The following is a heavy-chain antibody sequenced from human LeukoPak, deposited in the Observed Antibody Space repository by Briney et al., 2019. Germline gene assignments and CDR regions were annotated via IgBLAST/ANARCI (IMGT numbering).Heavy chain of an antibody. J-gene: IGHJ4*02. V-gene: IGHV1-69*06. CDR1: GYTFTGYY. D-gene: IGHD1-26*01. Sequence: SVKVSCKASGYTFTGYYMHWVRQAPGQGLEWMGGIIPIFGTANYAQKFQGRVTITADKSTSTAYMELSSLRSEDTAVYYCASDSGSRDYWGQGTLVTVSS. CDR3: ASDSGSRDY. CDR2: IIPIFGTA.